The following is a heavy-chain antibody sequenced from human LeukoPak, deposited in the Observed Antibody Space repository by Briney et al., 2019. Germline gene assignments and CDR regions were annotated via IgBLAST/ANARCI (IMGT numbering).Heavy chain of an antibody. CDR1: GYTLTELS. V-gene: IGHV1-24*01. Sequence: ASVKVSCKVSGYTLTELSMHWVRQAPGKGLEWMGGFDPEDGETIYAQKFQGRVTMTRNNSITTADMELRGLRSEDTAVYYCARGKQWLAPIEYWGQGTLVTVAS. J-gene: IGHJ4*02. CDR3: ARGKQWLAPIEY. CDR2: FDPEDGET. D-gene: IGHD6-19*01.